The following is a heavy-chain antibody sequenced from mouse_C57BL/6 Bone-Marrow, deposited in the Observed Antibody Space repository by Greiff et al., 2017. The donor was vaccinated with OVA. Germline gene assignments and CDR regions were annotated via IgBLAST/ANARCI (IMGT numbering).Heavy chain of an antibody. Sequence: EVKLVESGGGLVKPGGSLKLSCAASGFTFSDYGMHWVRQAPEKGLEWVAYISSGSSTIYYADTVEGRFTISRDNAKNTLFLQMTSLRSEDTAMYYCARAYYGSKYYFDYWGQGTTLTVSS. CDR1: GFTFSDYG. J-gene: IGHJ2*01. D-gene: IGHD1-1*01. CDR3: ARAYYGSKYYFDY. V-gene: IGHV5-17*01. CDR2: ISSGSSTI.